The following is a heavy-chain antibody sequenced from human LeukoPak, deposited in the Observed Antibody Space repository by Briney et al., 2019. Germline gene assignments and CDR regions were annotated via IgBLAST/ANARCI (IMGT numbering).Heavy chain of an antibody. V-gene: IGHV3-30*04. D-gene: IGHD1-26*01. CDR3: ARDRHSGSFYGYFDY. CDR1: GFTFSSHA. CDR2: TSYDGSSK. J-gene: IGHJ4*02. Sequence: GGSLRLSCEASGFTFSSHAMHWVRQAPGKGPEWVATTSYDGSSKHYADSVKGRFTISRDDSKNTLCLQMNSLRAEDTAVYFCARDRHSGSFYGYFDYWGQGTLVTVSS.